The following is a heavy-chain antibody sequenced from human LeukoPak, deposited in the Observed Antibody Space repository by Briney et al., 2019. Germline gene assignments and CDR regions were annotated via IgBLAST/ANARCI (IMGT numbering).Heavy chain of an antibody. D-gene: IGHD6-25*01. J-gene: IGHJ4*02. CDR3: ARDTARGDFDY. V-gene: IGHV3-7*01. CDR2: INQDGSTK. CDR1: GFTFSSYW. Sequence: PGGSLRLSCAASGFTFSSYWMSWVRQAPGKGLEWVANINQDGSTKYYVDSVKGRFTISRDNAKNSLSLQMSSLRAEDSSVYYCARDTARGDFDYWGQGTLVAVSS.